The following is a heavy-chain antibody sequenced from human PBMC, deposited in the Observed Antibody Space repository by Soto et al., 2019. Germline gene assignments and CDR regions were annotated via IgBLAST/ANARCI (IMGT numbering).Heavy chain of an antibody. V-gene: IGHV3-23*01. Sequence: GGSLRLSCAASGFTFSSYAMSWVRQAPGKGLEWVSAISGSGGSTYYADSVKGRFTISRDNSKNTLYLQMNSLRAEDTAVYYCAKDRWAPGIAVAGRGPFDYWGQGTLVTVSS. CDR2: ISGSGGST. D-gene: IGHD6-19*01. CDR3: AKDRWAPGIAVAGRGPFDY. CDR1: GFTFSSYA. J-gene: IGHJ4*02.